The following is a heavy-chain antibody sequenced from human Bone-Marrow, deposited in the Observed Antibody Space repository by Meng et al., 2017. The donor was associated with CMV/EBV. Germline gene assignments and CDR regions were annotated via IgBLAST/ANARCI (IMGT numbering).Heavy chain of an antibody. CDR3: ARDAVYAIRAY. J-gene: IGHJ4*02. Sequence: GESLKISCAASGFTFSSYSMNWVRQAPGKGLEWVSSISSSSSYIYYADSVKGRFTISRDNAKNSLYLQMNSLGAEDTAVYYCARDAVYAIRAYWGQGTLVTVSS. V-gene: IGHV3-21*01. CDR1: GFTFSSYS. D-gene: IGHD2-8*01. CDR2: ISSSSSYI.